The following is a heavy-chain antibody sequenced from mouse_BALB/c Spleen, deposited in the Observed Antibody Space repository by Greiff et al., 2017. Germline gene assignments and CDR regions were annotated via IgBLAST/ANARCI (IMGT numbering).Heavy chain of an antibody. CDR1: GYTFTSYW. J-gene: IGHJ4*01. CDR3: ARTHYYGLYAMDY. D-gene: IGHD1-2*01. V-gene: IGHV1S132*01. CDR2: IFPGTGTT. Sequence: QVQLKQSGAELVKPGASVKLSCKTSGYTFTSYWIQWVKQRPGQGLGWIGEIFPGTGTTYYNEKFKGKATLTIDTSSSTAYMQLSSLTSEDSAVYFCARTHYYGLYAMDYWGQGTSVTVSS.